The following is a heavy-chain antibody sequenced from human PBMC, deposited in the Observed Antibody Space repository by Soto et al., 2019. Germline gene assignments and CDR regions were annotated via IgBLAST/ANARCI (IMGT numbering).Heavy chain of an antibody. V-gene: IGHV1-18*01. D-gene: IGHD5-12*01. CDR2: ISTYSGDT. Sequence: QVHLVQSGVEVKTPGASVKVSCQASGYTFFTYDISWVRQAPGQGLEWMGWISTYSGDTKYAQKFKGRVTMTTDTATATAYLELRSLRSADTAVYYCARHHGPTTSEKWFDPWGQGTLVTVSS. CDR3: ARHHGPTTSEKWFDP. CDR1: GYTFFTYD. J-gene: IGHJ5*02.